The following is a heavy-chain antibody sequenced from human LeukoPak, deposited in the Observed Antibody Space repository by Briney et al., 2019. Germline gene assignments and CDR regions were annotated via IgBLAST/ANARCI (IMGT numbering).Heavy chain of an antibody. D-gene: IGHD3-10*01. CDR3: ARERSWFGELFSVY. V-gene: IGHV4-39*07. CDR2: IYYSGST. CDR1: GGSISSSSYY. J-gene: IGHJ4*02. Sequence: PSETLSLTCTVSGGSISSSSYYWGWIRQPPGKGLEWIGSIYYSGSTYYNPSLKSRVTISVDTSKNQFSLKLSSVTAADTAVYYCARERSWFGELFSVYWGQGTLVTVSS.